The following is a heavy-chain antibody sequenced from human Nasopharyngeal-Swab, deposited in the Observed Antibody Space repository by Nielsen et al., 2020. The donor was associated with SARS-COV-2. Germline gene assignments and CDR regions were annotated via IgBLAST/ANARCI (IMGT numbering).Heavy chain of an antibody. V-gene: IGHV4-34*01. D-gene: IGHD2-2*01. CDR3: ARLPLDRWGYCSSTSCYEDAFDI. Sequence: SETLSLTCAVYGGSFSGYYWSWIRQPPGKGLEWIGEINHSGSTNYNPFLKSRVTISVDTSKNQFSLKLSSVTAADTAVYYCARLPLDRWGYCSSTSCYEDAFDIWGQGTMVTVSS. CDR1: GGSFSGYY. J-gene: IGHJ3*02. CDR2: INHSGST.